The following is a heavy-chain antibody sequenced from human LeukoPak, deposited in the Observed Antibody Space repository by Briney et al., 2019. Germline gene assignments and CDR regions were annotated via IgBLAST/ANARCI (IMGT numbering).Heavy chain of an antibody. CDR1: GYTVTDSS. V-gene: IGHV1-24*01. CDR3: TRGAFIGFYLFDP. Sequence: GASVKVSCKVSGYTVTDSSMHWVRLAAGKGLEWMGGFDPVDGRTFYAQKFQGRVTMIEDGSTNTAYMELSSLSFEDTAVYYCTRGAFIGFYLFDPWGQGTLVTVSS. D-gene: IGHD2/OR15-2a*01. CDR2: FDPVDGRT. J-gene: IGHJ5*02.